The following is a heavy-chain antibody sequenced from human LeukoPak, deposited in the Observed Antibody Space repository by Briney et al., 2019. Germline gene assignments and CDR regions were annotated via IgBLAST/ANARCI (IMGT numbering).Heavy chain of an antibody. CDR3: AKDTYGDYVGGAFDI. CDR2: ISWSSGSI. CDR1: GFTFDDYA. J-gene: IGHJ3*02. D-gene: IGHD4-17*01. Sequence: GRSLRLSCAASGFTFDDYAMHWVRQAPGKGLEWVSGISWSSGSIGYADSVKGRFTISRDNAKNSLYLQMNSLRAEDTALYYCAKDTYGDYVGGAFDIWGQGTMVTVSS. V-gene: IGHV3-9*01.